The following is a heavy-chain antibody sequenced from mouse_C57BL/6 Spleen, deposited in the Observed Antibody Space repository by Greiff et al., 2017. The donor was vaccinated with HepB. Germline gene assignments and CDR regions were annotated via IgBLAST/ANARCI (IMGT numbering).Heavy chain of an antibody. J-gene: IGHJ2*01. Sequence: LVESGAELVRPGTSVKVSCKASGYAFTNYLIEWVKQRPGQGLEWIGVINPGSGGTNYNEKFKGKATLTADKSSSTAYMQLSSLTSEDSAVYFCARSGGSSYGDYWGQGTTLTVSS. CDR2: INPGSGGT. CDR3: ARSGGSSYGDY. D-gene: IGHD1-1*01. V-gene: IGHV1-54*01. CDR1: GYAFTNYL.